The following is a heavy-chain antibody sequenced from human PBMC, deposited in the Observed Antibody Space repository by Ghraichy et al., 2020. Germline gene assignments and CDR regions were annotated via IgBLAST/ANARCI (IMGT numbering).Heavy chain of an antibody. V-gene: IGHV3-49*03. J-gene: IGHJ5*02. CDR1: GFTFGDYA. Sequence: GGSLRLSCTASGFTFGDYAMSWFRQAPGKGLEWVGFIRSKAYGGTTEYAASVKGRFTISRDDSKSIAYLQMNSLKTEDTAVYYCANERYYDFWSGYYTFDPWGQGTLVTVSS. CDR2: IRSKAYGGTT. D-gene: IGHD3-3*01. CDR3: ANERYYDFWSGYYTFDP.